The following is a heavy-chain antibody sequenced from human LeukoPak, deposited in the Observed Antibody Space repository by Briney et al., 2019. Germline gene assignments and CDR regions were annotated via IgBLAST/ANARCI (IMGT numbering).Heavy chain of an antibody. CDR1: GFTFSSYA. J-gene: IGHJ4*02. CDR3: ARGETDY. V-gene: IGHV3-7*01. CDR2: IKQDGSEK. Sequence: PGGSLRLSCAASGFTFSSYAMSWVRQAPGKGLEWVANIKQDGSEKYYVDSVKGRFTISRDNAKNSLYLQMNSLRAEDTAVYYCARGETDYWGQGTLVTVSS.